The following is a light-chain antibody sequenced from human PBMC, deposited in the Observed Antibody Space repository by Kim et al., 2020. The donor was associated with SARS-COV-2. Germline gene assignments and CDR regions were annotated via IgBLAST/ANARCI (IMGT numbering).Light chain of an antibody. V-gene: IGKV3-11*01. CDR3: QHRDNGRPT. J-gene: IGKJ2*01. Sequence: ENVLTQSPATLSLSPGERVTLSCRASQSVSSYLGWYQQKPGQAPRLLLYDASNRATGIPARFSGSGSGTDFTLTISSLEPEDFAVYYCQHRDNGRPTFGQGTKLEIK. CDR2: DAS. CDR1: QSVSSY.